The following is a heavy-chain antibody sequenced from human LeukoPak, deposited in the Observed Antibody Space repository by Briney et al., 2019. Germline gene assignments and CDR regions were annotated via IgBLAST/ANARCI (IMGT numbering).Heavy chain of an antibody. CDR3: ASTSMVRGVITPFDY. Sequence: PGGSLRLSCAASGAIFSNHAMSWVRQAPGKGLEWVSLISGTGVTTYYAASVKGRFTISRDNSKNTLYLQMKSLRAEDTALYYCASTSMVRGVITPFDYWGQGTLVTVSS. D-gene: IGHD3-10*01. J-gene: IGHJ4*02. V-gene: IGHV3-23*01. CDR2: ISGTGVTT. CDR1: GAIFSNHA.